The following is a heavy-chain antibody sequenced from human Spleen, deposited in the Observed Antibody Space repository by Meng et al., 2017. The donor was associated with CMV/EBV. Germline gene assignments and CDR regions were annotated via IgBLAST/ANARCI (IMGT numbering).Heavy chain of an antibody. D-gene: IGHD6-19*01. CDR2: IYYTGST. CDR1: GGSISSTSYY. J-gene: IGHJ4*02. V-gene: IGHV4-39*07. CDR3: ARDVSGWGNYFDY. Sequence: SETLSLTCTVSGGSISSTSYYWGWIRQPPGKGLEWIGNIYYTGSTYYNPSLKGRVTISVDTSKNQFSLKLSSVTAADTAVYYCARDVSGWGNYFDYWGQGTLVTVSS.